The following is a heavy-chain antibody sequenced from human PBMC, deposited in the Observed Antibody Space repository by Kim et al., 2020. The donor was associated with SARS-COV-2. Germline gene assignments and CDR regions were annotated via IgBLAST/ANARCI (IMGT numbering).Heavy chain of an antibody. CDR3: ARQPRGAVYYFDY. CDR2: IYYSGST. J-gene: IGHJ4*02. Sequence: SETLSLTCTVSGGSISSSSYYWGWIRQPPGKGLEWIGSIYYSGSTYYNPSLKSRVTISVDTSKNQFSLKLSSVTAADTAVYYCARQPRGAVYYFDYWGQGTLVTVSS. CDR1: GGSISSSSYY. D-gene: IGHD1-26*01. V-gene: IGHV4-39*01.